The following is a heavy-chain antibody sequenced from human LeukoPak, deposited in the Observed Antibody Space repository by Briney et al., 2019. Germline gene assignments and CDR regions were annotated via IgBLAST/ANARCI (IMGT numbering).Heavy chain of an antibody. CDR1: GASISSHY. CDR2: TSGSI. Sequence: SETLSLTCAVSGASISSHYWSWIRQPPGKGLEWIGYTSGSISDNPSLKSRVAVSVDPSQNQVSLSLTSVTAADTAVYYCARVLAIFGLDTTDFYMDVWGQGTTVTVSS. CDR3: ARVLAIFGLDTTDFYMDV. J-gene: IGHJ6*03. D-gene: IGHD3/OR15-3a*01. V-gene: IGHV4-59*11.